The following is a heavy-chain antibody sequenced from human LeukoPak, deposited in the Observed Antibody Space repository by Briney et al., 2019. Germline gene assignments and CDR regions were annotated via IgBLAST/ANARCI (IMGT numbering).Heavy chain of an antibody. V-gene: IGHV3-48*03. D-gene: IGHD3-22*01. CDR1: GFSFSSYE. CDR3: ARVALEDYYDSSAEGN. Sequence: GGSLRLSCAASGFSFSSYEMNWVRQAPGKGLDWVSYISSSGRTTYYADSVKGRFTISRDNAKNSLYLQMNNLRAEDTAVYYCARVALEDYYDSSAEGNWGQGTLVTVSS. CDR2: ISSSGRTT. J-gene: IGHJ4*02.